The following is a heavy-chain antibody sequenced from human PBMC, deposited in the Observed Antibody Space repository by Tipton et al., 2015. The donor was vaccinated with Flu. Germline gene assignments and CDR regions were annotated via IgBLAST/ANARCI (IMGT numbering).Heavy chain of an antibody. D-gene: IGHD2-15*01. CDR3: ARHGSYYFDY. CDR2: INHSGRT. V-gene: IGHV4-34*01. Sequence: TLSPTCAVYGGSVSGHYGSWIRQPPGKGLEWIGEINHSGRTNYNPSLKSRVTISVDTSKNQFSLKLSSVNAADTAVYYCARHGSYYFDYWGQGTLVTVSS. CDR1: GGSVSGHY. J-gene: IGHJ4*02.